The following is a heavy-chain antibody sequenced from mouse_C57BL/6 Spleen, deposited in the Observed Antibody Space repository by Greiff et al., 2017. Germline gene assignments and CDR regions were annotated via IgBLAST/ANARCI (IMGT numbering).Heavy chain of an antibody. Sequence: EVQLVESGGGLVKPGGSLKLSCAASGFTFSDSGMHWVRQAPEKGLEWVAYISSGSSTIYYADTVKGRFTISRDNAKNTLFLQMTSLRSEDTAMYYCARPYGSSRYFDVWGTGTTVTVSS. V-gene: IGHV5-17*01. CDR3: ARPYGSSRYFDV. CDR1: GFTFSDSG. J-gene: IGHJ1*03. CDR2: ISSGSSTI. D-gene: IGHD1-1*01.